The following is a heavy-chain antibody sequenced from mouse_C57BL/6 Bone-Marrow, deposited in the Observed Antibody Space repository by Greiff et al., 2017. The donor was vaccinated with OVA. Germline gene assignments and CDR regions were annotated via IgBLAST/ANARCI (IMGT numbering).Heavy chain of an antibody. CDR2: IYPSSGNT. V-gene: IGHV1-81*01. Sequence: QVQLQQSGAELVRPGASVKLSCKASGYTFTSYGIRWVKQRPGQGLAWIGEIYPSSGNTNYTEKFKGKATLTADTSSSTAYMELRSLTSEDSAVYYCTILVYYFDYWGQGTTLTVSS. CDR3: TILVYYFDY. CDR1: GYTFTSYG. D-gene: IGHD1-1*02. J-gene: IGHJ2*01.